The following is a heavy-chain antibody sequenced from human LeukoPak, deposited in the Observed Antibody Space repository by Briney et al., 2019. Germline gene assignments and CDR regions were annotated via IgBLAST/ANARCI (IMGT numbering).Heavy chain of an antibody. CDR3: ERDFYYYIDV. Sequence: GGSLRLSCTASGFTFSGYWMTWVRQAPGQGLEWVANIKQDGSEKHYVDSVRGRFTISRENAKNSLYLQMNSLRAEDTAVYYCERDFYYYIDVWGKGTTVTVSS. CDR1: GFTFSGYW. CDR2: IKQDGSEK. J-gene: IGHJ6*03. V-gene: IGHV3-7*01.